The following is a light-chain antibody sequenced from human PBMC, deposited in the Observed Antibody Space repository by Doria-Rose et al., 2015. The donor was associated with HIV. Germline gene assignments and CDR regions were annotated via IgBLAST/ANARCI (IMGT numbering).Light chain of an antibody. J-gene: IGKJ1*01. CDR1: QSFSSTY. CDR2: GGS. V-gene: IGKV3-20*01. CDR3: HQYGTSWT. Sequence: LTQSPGTLSLSPGERATLSCRASQSFSSTYLAWYQQKPGQAPSPLIYGGSTRATGIPDRFSASGSGTDFTLTINRLEPEDFALYYCHQYGTSWTFGQGTKVEI.